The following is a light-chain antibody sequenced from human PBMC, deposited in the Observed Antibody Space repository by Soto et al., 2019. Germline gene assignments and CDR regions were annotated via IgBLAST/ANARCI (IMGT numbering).Light chain of an antibody. CDR1: QSISSW. CDR2: AAS. CDR3: QQYNSYPLT. V-gene: IGKV1-5*01. Sequence: DIQMTQSPSTLSASVGDRVTITCRASQSISSWLVWYQQKPGKAPKLLIYAASSLESGVPSRFSVSGSWTEFTLTISSLQPDDFATDYGQQYNSYPLTFGGGTKVESK. J-gene: IGKJ4*01.